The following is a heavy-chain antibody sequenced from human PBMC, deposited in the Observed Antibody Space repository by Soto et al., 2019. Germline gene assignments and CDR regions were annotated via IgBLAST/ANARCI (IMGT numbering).Heavy chain of an antibody. CDR3: ARSRDKYYYDSSGYDEAVY. J-gene: IGHJ4*02. V-gene: IGHV4-59*01. CDR1: GGSISSYY. CDR2: IYYSGST. Sequence: SATLSLTCTVSGGSISSYYWSCIRQPPGKGLEGIGYIYYSGSTNYNPSLKSRVTISVDTSKNQFSLKLSSVTAADTAVYYCARSRDKYYYDSSGYDEAVYWGQGTLVTVS. D-gene: IGHD3-22*01.